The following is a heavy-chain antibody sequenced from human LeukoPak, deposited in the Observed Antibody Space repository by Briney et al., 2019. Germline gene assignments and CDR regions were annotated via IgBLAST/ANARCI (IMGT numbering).Heavy chain of an antibody. Sequence: PSETLSLTCTVSGYSISSGYYWGWIRQPPGKGLEWIGSIYHSGSTYYNPSLKSRVTISVDTSKNQFSLKLSSVTAADTAVYYCARLGGSYLGYAFDIWGQGTMVTVSS. CDR3: ARLGGSYLGYAFDI. D-gene: IGHD1-26*01. J-gene: IGHJ3*02. V-gene: IGHV4-38-2*02. CDR1: GYSISSGYY. CDR2: IYHSGST.